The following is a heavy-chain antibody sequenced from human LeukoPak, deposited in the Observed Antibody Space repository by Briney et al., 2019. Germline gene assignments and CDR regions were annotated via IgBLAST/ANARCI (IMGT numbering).Heavy chain of an antibody. V-gene: IGHV1-46*01. CDR2: INPSGGST. J-gene: IGHJ5*02. CDR1: GYTFTSYY. CDR3: ARKAWSGYYYDH. Sequence: ASVTVSCTASGYTFTSYYMHWVRQAPGQGLEWMGIINPSGGSTSYAQKFRGRVTMTRDTSTSTVYMELSSLRSEDTAVYYCARKAWSGYYYDHWGQGTLVTVSS. D-gene: IGHD3-22*01.